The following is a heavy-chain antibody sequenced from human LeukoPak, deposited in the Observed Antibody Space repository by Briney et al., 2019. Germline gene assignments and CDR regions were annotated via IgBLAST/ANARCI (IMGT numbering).Heavy chain of an antibody. CDR1: GGSISSYY. Sequence: PSETLSLTCTVSGGSISSYYWSWIRQPPGKGLEWIGYIYYSGITNSNPSLKSRVTISVDTSKNQFSLRLSSVTAVDTAVYYCARGGGGYSWYFDLWGRGTLVTVSS. CDR2: IYYSGIT. J-gene: IGHJ2*01. V-gene: IGHV4-59*12. D-gene: IGHD5-12*01. CDR3: ARGGGGYSWYFDL.